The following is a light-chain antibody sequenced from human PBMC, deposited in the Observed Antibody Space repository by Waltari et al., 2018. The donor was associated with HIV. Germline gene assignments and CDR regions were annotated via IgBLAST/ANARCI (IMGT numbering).Light chain of an antibody. V-gene: IGLV2-11*01. J-gene: IGLJ1*01. Sequence: QSALTQPRSVSGSPGQSVTISCTGTSSDVGDYNSVSWYQQHPGKAPKRMIYDVNKWPSGVPDRFSGSKSGNTASLTISGLQAEDEADYYCCSYAGTYTYVFGTGTKVTVL. CDR3: CSYAGTYTYV. CDR2: DVN. CDR1: SSDVGDYNS.